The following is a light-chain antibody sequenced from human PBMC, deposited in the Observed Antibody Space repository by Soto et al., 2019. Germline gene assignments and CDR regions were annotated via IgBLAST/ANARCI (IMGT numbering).Light chain of an antibody. J-gene: IGKJ1*01. V-gene: IGKV4-1*01. CDR2: WAS. CDR1: QSVLYSSNSKNY. CDR3: HQYYNSPRT. Sequence: DIVMTQSPDSLAMSLGERATINCKSSQSVLYSSNSKNYLAWYQQKPGQPPKLLIYWASTRESGVPDRFSGSGSGIDFTLSISSLQAEDVAVYYCHQYYNSPRTFGQGTKVEIK.